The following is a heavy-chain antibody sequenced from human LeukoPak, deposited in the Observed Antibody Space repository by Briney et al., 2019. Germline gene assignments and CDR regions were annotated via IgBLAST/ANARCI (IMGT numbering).Heavy chain of an antibody. Sequence: GGSLRLSCAASGFTFSYSFMSWVRQAPGKGLEWDGRSRNKADSYTAEYAASVKGRFTISRDESKNSLYLQISSLETEDAAVYYCATSSWYRLAYWGQGSLVTVSS. CDR1: GFTFSYSF. V-gene: IGHV3-72*01. J-gene: IGHJ4*02. CDR2: SRNKADSYTA. CDR3: ATSSWYRLAY. D-gene: IGHD6-13*01.